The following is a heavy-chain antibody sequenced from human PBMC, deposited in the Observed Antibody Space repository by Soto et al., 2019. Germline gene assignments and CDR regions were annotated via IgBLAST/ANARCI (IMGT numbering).Heavy chain of an antibody. CDR1: GGSFSGYY. CDR3: AGYSYGQKLDY. CDR2: INHSGST. J-gene: IGHJ4*02. D-gene: IGHD5-18*01. Sequence: SETLSLTCAVYGGSFSGYYWSWIRQPPGKGLEWIGEINHSGSTNYNPSLKSRVTISVDTSKNQFSLKLSSVTAADTAVYYCAGYSYGQKLDYWGQGTLVTVSS. V-gene: IGHV4-34*01.